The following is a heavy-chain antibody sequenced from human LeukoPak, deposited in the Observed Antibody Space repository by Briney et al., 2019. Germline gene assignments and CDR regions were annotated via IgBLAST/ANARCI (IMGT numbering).Heavy chain of an antibody. CDR2: IIPILGIA. CDR3: ARGLWFGEDYYGMDV. J-gene: IGHJ6*02. D-gene: IGHD3-10*01. V-gene: IGHV1-69*04. CDR1: GGTFSSYA. Sequence: GASVKVSCKASGGTFSSYAISRVRQAPGQGLEWMGRIIPILGIANYAQKFQGRVTITADKSTSTAYMELSSLRSEDTAVYYCARGLWFGEDYYGMDVWGQGTTVTVSS.